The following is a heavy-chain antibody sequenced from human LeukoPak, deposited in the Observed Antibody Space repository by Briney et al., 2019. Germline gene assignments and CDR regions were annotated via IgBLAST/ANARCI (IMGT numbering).Heavy chain of an antibody. CDR1: GFTFSSHA. J-gene: IGHJ4*02. Sequence: GGSLRLSCAASGFTFSSHAMSWVRQAPGKGLDWVSRISSGGGTTDYTDSVKGRFTISRDTSKNTLYLQMNSLRAEDTAVYYCAKDRSGSGYFDYWGQGTLVTVSS. CDR3: AKDRSGSGYFDY. CDR2: ISSGGGTT. V-gene: IGHV3-23*01. D-gene: IGHD3-10*01.